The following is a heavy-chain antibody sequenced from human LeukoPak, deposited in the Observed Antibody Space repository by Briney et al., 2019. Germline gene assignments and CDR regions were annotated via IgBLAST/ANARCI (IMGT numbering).Heavy chain of an antibody. Sequence: SVKVSCKASGCTFSSYAMSWVRQAPGQGLEWVGRIIPILGIANYAQKFQGRVTITADKSTSTAYMELSSLRSEDTAGYYCACMAGGYKVWGQGTLVTVSS. V-gene: IGHV1-69*04. CDR2: IIPILGIA. D-gene: IGHD5-24*01. J-gene: IGHJ4*02. CDR1: GCTFSSYA. CDR3: ACMAGGYKV.